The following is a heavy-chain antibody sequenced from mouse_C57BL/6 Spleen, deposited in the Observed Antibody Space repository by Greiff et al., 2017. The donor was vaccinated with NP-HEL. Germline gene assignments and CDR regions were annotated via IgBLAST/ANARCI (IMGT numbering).Heavy chain of an antibody. D-gene: IGHD3-2*02. CDR2: IYPGSGNT. CDR1: GYSFTSYY. V-gene: IGHV1-66*01. CDR3: ADSSGYSYYFDY. J-gene: IGHJ2*01. Sequence: QVQLQQSGPELVKPGASVKISCKASGYSFTSYYIHWVKQRPGQGLEWIGWIYPGSGNTKYNEKFKGKATLTADTSSSTAYMQLSSLTSEDSAVYYCADSSGYSYYFDYWGQGTTLTVSS.